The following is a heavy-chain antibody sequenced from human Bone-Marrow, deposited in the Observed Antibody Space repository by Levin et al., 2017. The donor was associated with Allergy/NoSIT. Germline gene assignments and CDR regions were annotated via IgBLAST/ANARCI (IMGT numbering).Heavy chain of an antibody. V-gene: IGHV3-49*04. J-gene: IGHJ4*02. D-gene: IGHD2-21*02. CDR1: GFTFGDYA. Sequence: GGSLRLSCTASGFTFGDYAMSWVRQAPGKGLEWVGFIRSKAYGGTTEYAASVKGRFTISRDDSKSIAYLQMNSLKTEDTAVYYCTRANTVVTAIPVGYYWGQGTLVTVSS. CDR3: TRANTVVTAIPVGYY. CDR2: IRSKAYGGTT.